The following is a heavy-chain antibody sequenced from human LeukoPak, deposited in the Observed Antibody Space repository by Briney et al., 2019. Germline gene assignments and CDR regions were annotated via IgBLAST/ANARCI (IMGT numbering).Heavy chain of an antibody. CDR2: IIPIFGTA. D-gene: IGHD3-10*01. CDR1: GYTFTSYG. J-gene: IGHJ6*02. CDR3: ARAAILYGRGFYYYYGMDV. V-gene: IGHV1-69*13. Sequence: ASVKVSCKASGYTFTSYGISWVRQAPGQGLEWMGGIIPIFGTANYAQKFQGRVTITADESTSTAYMELSSLRSEDTAVYYCARAAILYGRGFYYYYGMDVWGQGTTVTVSS.